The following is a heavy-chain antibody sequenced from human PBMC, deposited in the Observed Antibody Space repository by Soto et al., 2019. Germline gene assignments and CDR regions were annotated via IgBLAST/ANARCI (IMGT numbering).Heavy chain of an antibody. CDR3: DNGGGASNYDFWSGYYYYYGMDV. J-gene: IGHJ6*02. CDR1: GGTFSSYA. CDR2: IIPIFGTA. D-gene: IGHD3-3*01. Sequence: QVQLVQSGAEVKKPGSLVKVSCKASGGTFSSYAISWVRQAPGQGLEWMGGIIPIFGTANYAQKFQGRVTSTAGESTSNGYMEQGSLRSVATAVYYCDNGGGASNYDFWSGYYYYYGMDVWGQGTTVTVSS. V-gene: IGHV1-69*01.